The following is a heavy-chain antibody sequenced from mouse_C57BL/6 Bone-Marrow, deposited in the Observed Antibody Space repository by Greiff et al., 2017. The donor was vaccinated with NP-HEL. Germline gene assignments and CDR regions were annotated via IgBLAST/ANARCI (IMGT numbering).Heavy chain of an antibody. CDR1: GYSFTDYN. Sequence: VQLPSSLPSLFQPVSSFKLSCKASGYSFTDYNMNWVKQSNGKSLEWIGVINPNYGTTSYNQKFKGKATLTVDQSSSTAYMQLNSLTSEDSAVYYCAYGSSYYYYAMDYWGQGTSVTVSS. J-gene: IGHJ4*01. V-gene: IGHV1-39*01. CDR2: INPNYGTT. D-gene: IGHD1-1*01. CDR3: AYGSSYYYYAMDY.